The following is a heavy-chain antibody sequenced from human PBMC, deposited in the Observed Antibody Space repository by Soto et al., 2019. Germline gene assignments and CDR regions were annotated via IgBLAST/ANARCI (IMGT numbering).Heavy chain of an antibody. J-gene: IGHJ4*02. D-gene: IGHD7-27*01. CDR1: AYTFTSYD. V-gene: IGHV1-8*01. Sequence: ASVKVSCKAAAYTFTSYDINWVRQATGQDFEWMGWMNPNNGNTAYAQKFQGRVTMTRDTSKSTAFMELSSLTSEDTAVYYCARGPRNWGVDYWGQGTLDTVSP. CDR3: ARGPRNWGVDY. CDR2: MNPNNGNT.